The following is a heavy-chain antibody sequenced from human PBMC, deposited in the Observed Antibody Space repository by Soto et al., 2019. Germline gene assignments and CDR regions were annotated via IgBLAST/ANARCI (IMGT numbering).Heavy chain of an antibody. CDR1: GFTFSDYA. J-gene: IGHJ5*02. CDR3: AKDLSTTPLGPLTA. D-gene: IGHD3-9*01. V-gene: IGHV3-23*01. CDR2: ISGSGGST. Sequence: GGSLRLSCASSGFTFSDYAMSWVRQAPGKGLEWVSAISGSGGSTYYADSVKGRFTISRDNAKNSLYLQMNSLRAEDTAVYFCAKDLSTTPLGPLTAWGQGTLVTVSS.